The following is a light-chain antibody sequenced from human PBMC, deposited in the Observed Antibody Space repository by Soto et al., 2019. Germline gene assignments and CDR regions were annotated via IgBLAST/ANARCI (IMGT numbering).Light chain of an antibody. J-gene: IGKJ5*01. Sequence: VLTQSPATLSLSPGERATLSCRASQSVNSHLGWYQQKPGQVPRLLIYDTSNRATGIPGRFSGSGSGTDFTLTISSLAPEDFAVYYCQHRSNWPPGFGQGTRLEIK. CDR2: DTS. CDR1: QSVNSH. CDR3: QHRSNWPPG. V-gene: IGKV3-11*01.